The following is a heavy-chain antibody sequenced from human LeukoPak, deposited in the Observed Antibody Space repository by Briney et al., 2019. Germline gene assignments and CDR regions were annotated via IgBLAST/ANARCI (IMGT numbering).Heavy chain of an antibody. CDR3: ARRYYYDSSGYNYFDY. Sequence: LSGGSLRLSCAASGFTFYSYAMSWVRQAPGKGLVWVSRINSDGSSTSYADSVKGRFTISRDNAKNTLYLQMNSLRAEDTAVYYCARRYYYDSSGYNYFDYWGQGTLVTVSS. J-gene: IGHJ4*02. D-gene: IGHD3-22*01. CDR1: GFTFYSYA. CDR2: INSDGSST. V-gene: IGHV3-74*01.